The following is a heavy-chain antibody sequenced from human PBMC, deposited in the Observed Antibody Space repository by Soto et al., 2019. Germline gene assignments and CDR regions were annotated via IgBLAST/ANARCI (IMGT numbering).Heavy chain of an antibody. CDR3: ARDTVATDAFDI. J-gene: IGHJ3*02. D-gene: IGHD6-19*01. CDR2: IYYSGST. V-gene: IGHV4-61*01. Sequence: QVQLQESGPGLVKPSETLSLTCTVSGGSVSSGSYYWSWIRQPPGKGLEWIGYIYYSGSTNYNPSLKSRVTISVATSKNQFSLKLSSVTAADTAVYYCARDTVATDAFDIWGQGTMVTVSS. CDR1: GGSVSSGSYY.